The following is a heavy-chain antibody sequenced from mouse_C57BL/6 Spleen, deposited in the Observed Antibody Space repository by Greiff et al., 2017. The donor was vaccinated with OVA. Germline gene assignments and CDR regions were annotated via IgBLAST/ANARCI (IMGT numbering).Heavy chain of an antibody. Sequence: EVKVVESGGGLVQPGGSLSLSCAASGFTFTDYYMSWVRQPPGKALEWLGFIRNKANGYTTEYSASVKGRFTISRDNSQSILYLQMNALRAEDSATYYCARWDYYGSGYFDVWGTGTTVTVSS. CDR1: GFTFTDYY. CDR2: IRNKANGYTT. V-gene: IGHV7-3*01. CDR3: ARWDYYGSGYFDV. J-gene: IGHJ1*03. D-gene: IGHD1-1*01.